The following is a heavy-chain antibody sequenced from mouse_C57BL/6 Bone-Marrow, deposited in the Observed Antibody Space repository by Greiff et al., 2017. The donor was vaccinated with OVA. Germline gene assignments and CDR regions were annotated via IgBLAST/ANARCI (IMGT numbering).Heavy chain of an antibody. CDR2: IYPGSGNT. CDR1: GYTFTDYY. Sequence: VQLQQSGAELVRPGASVKLSCKASGYTFTDYYINWVKQRPGQGLEWIARIYPGSGNTYYNEKFKGKATLTAEKSSSTAYMQLSSLTSEDSAVYYCAPYDSYFDYWGQGTTLTVSS. CDR3: APYDSYFDY. V-gene: IGHV1-76*01. J-gene: IGHJ2*01. D-gene: IGHD2-4*01.